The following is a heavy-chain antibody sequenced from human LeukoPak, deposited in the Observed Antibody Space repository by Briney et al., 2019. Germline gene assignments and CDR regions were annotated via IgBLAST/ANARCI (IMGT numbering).Heavy chain of an antibody. J-gene: IGHJ5*02. CDR3: ARSKAHLSTSWYGTWFDP. D-gene: IGHD2-2*01. CDR1: GGSISSYY. CDR2: IYYSGST. Sequence: SETLSLTCTVSGGSISSYYWSWIRQPPGKGLEWIGYIYYSGSTNYNPSLKSRVTISVDTSKNQFSLKLSSVSAADTAVYYCARSKAHLSTSWYGTWFDPWGQGTLVTVSS. V-gene: IGHV4-59*08.